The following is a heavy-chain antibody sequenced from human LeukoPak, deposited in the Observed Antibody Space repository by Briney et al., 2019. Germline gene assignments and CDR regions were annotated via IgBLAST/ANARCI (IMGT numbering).Heavy chain of an antibody. J-gene: IGHJ6*03. V-gene: IGHV3-21*01. CDR1: GFTVSSNS. D-gene: IGHD3-22*01. Sequence: PGGSLRLSCTVSGFTVSSNSMSWVRQAPGKGLEWVSSISSSSSYIYYADSVKGRFTISRDNAKNSLYLQMNSLRAEDTAVYYCARSGLPGYYDSSGYYPPHLYYYMDVWGKGTTVTVSS. CDR3: ARSGLPGYYDSSGYYPPHLYYYMDV. CDR2: ISSSSSYI.